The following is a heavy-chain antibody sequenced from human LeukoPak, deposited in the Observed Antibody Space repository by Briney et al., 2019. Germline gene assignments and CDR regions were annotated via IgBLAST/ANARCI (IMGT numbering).Heavy chain of an antibody. CDR3: ARGPIAAAGTDFDY. J-gene: IGHJ4*02. CDR2: ISSSSSYI. V-gene: IGHV3-21*01. CDR1: GFTFSSYS. D-gene: IGHD6-13*01. Sequence: PGGSLRLSCAASGFTFSSYSTNWVRQAPGKGLEGGSSISSSSSYIYYADSVKGRFTISRDNAKNSLYLQMNSLRAEDTAVYYCARGPIAAAGTDFDYWGQGTLVTVSS.